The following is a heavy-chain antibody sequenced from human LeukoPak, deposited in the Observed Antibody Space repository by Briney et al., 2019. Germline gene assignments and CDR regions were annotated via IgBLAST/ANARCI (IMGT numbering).Heavy chain of an antibody. CDR1: GFTFGDYA. Sequence: PGGSLRLSCTASGFTFGDYAMSWFRQAPGKGLEWVGFIRSKAYGGTTEYAASVKGRFTISRDDSKSIAYLQMNSLKTEDTAVYYCTRDLGCSSTSCYAPFDYWGQGTLVTVSS. V-gene: IGHV3-49*03. J-gene: IGHJ4*02. CDR3: TRDLGCSSTSCYAPFDY. D-gene: IGHD2-2*01. CDR2: IRSKAYGGTT.